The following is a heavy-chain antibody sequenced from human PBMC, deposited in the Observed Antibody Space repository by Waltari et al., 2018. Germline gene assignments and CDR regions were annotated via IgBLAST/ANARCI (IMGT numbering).Heavy chain of an antibody. Sequence: QVQLVQSGAEVLTPGASVKVSCPASGSTFLNYEINWVRQAAGQGLEWMGWVNPNTGATAYAQKFQGRITMTWDTSISTAYMELTNLRSDDTAVLYCARGRDVFANFDYNWFDPWGQGTLVTVSS. D-gene: IGHD2-21*01. CDR1: GSTFLNYE. CDR2: VNPNTGAT. CDR3: ARGRDVFANFDYNWFDP. J-gene: IGHJ5*02. V-gene: IGHV1-8*02.